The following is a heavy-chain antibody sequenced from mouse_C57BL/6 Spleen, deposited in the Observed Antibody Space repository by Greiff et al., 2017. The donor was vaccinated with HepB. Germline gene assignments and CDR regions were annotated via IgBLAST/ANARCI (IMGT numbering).Heavy chain of an antibody. CDR1: GYTFTDYY. Sequence: VQLQQSGAELVRPGASVKLSCKASGYTFTDYYINWVKQRPGQGLEWIARIYPGSGNTYYNEKFKGKATLTAEKSSSTAYMQLSSLTSEDSAVYFCERGEEYDGGWFAYWGQGTLVTVSA. V-gene: IGHV1-76*01. CDR2: IYPGSGNT. CDR3: ERGEEYDGGWFAY. D-gene: IGHD2-14*01. J-gene: IGHJ3*01.